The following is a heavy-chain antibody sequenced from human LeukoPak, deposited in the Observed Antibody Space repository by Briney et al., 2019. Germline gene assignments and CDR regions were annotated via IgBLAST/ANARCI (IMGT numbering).Heavy chain of an antibody. V-gene: IGHV1-46*01. Sequence: ASVTVSCKASGYTFTSYYMHWVRQAPGQGPEWMGIINPSGGSTSYAQKFQGRVTMTRDTSTSTVYMELSSLRSEDTAVYYCARGPNTAMVEDAFDIWGQGTMVTVSS. CDR1: GYTFTSYY. CDR3: ARGPNTAMVEDAFDI. J-gene: IGHJ3*02. CDR2: INPSGGST. D-gene: IGHD5-18*01.